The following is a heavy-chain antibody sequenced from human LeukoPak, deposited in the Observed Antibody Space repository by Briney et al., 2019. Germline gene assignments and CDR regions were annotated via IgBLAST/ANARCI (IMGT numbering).Heavy chain of an antibody. V-gene: IGHV1-69*13. CDR2: ITPIFGTA. D-gene: IGHD4-23*01. CDR1: GGAFSSYD. Sequence: SVKVSCKASGGAFSSYDISWLRQAPGQGLEWMGGITPIFGTANYAQKFQGRVTITAVESMSTAYMELSSLRSEDTAVYYCARGWLAETTVVTPYNYWGQGTLVTVSS. J-gene: IGHJ4*02. CDR3: ARGWLAETTVVTPYNY.